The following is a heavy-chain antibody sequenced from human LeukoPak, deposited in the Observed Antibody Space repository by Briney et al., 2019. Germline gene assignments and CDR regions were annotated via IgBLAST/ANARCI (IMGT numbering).Heavy chain of an antibody. Sequence: GRSLRLSCAASGFTFDGYAMHWVRQAPGKGLEWVSGISWNSGNIFYGDSVKGRFTISRDNAKNSLYLQMNSLRAEDTAMYYCARAFGVVGATNPGYWGQGTLVTVSS. J-gene: IGHJ4*02. CDR1: GFTFDGYA. V-gene: IGHV3-9*01. CDR2: ISWNSGNI. D-gene: IGHD1-26*01. CDR3: ARAFGVVGATNPGY.